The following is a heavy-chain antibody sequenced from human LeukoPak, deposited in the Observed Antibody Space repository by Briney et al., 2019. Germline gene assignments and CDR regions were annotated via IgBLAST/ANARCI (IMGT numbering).Heavy chain of an antibody. CDR1: GFTFDDYA. CDR2: ISWNSGSI. D-gene: IGHD4-17*01. V-gene: IGHV3-9*01. J-gene: IGHJ4*02. CDR3: AKEVGVTTVTTFGY. Sequence: PGGSLRLSCAASGFTFDDYAMHWVRQAPGKGLVWVSGISWNSGSIGYADSVKGRFTISRDNAKNSLYLQMNSLRAEDTALYYCAKEVGVTTVTTFGYWGQGTLVTVSS.